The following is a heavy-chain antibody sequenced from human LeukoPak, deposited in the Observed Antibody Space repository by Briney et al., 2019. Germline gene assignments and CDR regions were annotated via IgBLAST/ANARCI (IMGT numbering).Heavy chain of an antibody. V-gene: IGHV4-39*07. J-gene: IGHJ4*02. Sequence: ASETLSLTCTVSGGSISSSSYYWGWIRQPPGKGLEWIGSIYYSGSTYYNPSLKSRVTISVDTSKNQFSLKLSSVTAADTAVYYCAGIAVAGTYYWGQGTLVTVSS. CDR3: AGIAVAGTYY. CDR2: IYYSGST. D-gene: IGHD6-19*01. CDR1: GGSISSSSYY.